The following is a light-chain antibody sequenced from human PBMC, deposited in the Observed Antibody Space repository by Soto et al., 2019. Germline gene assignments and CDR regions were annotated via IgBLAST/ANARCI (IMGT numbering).Light chain of an antibody. CDR3: QQRNDWPRIT. CDR1: QTIKTY. J-gene: IGKJ5*01. V-gene: IGKV3-11*01. CDR2: DAS. Sequence: EIVLTQFPATLSLSPGERATLSCRASQTIKTYLAWYQQKPGQAPRLLNSDASNRATGVPARFSGSGSGTDFTLTINNLEPEDFAVYFCQQRNDWPRITFGQGTRLEIK.